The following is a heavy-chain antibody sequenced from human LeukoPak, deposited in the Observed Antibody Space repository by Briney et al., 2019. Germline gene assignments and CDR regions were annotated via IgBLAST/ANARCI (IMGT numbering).Heavy chain of an antibody. Sequence: AASVKVSCKASGYTFTSYGISWVRQAPGQGLEWMGWINPNSGGTNYAQKFQGRVTMTRDTSISTAYMELSRLRSDDTAVYYCASSYPPTHGLLHVVWFDPWGQGTLVTVSS. J-gene: IGHJ5*02. CDR1: GYTFTSYG. CDR2: INPNSGGT. V-gene: IGHV1-2*02. D-gene: IGHD3-22*01. CDR3: ASSYPPTHGLLHVVWFDP.